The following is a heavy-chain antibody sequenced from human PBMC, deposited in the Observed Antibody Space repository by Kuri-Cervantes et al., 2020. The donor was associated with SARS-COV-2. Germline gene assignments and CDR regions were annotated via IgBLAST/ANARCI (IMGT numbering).Heavy chain of an antibody. J-gene: IGHJ4*02. CDR2: IRSKAYGGTT. V-gene: IGHV3-49*04. Sequence: GESLKISCTASGFTFGDHAMSWVRQAPGKGLEWVGFIRSKAYGGTTEYAASVKGRFTISRDDSKSIAYLQMNSLKTEDTAVYYCTGPTYSSSWYSSDWGKYWGQGTLVTVSS. D-gene: IGHD6-13*01. CDR3: TGPTYSSSWYSSDWGKY. CDR1: GFTFGDHA.